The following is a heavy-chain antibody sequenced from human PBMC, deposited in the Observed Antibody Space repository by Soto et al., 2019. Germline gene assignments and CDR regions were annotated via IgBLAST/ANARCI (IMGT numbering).Heavy chain of an antibody. V-gene: IGHV1-69*02. D-gene: IGHD2-15*01. J-gene: IGHJ5*02. Sequence: QVQLVQSGAEVKKPGSSVKVSCKASGGTFSSYTISWVRQAPGQGLEWMGRIIPILGIANYAQKFQGRVTITADKSTSTAYLELSSLRSEDTAVYYCSSGQLPLGCFDPWGQGPLVTGSS. CDR1: GGTFSSYT. CDR3: SSGQLPLGCFDP. CDR2: IIPILGIA.